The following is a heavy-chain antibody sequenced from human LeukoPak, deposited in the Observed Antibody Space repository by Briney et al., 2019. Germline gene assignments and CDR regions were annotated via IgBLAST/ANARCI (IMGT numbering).Heavy chain of an antibody. J-gene: IGHJ4*02. CDR2: MSYDGSNT. D-gene: IGHD3-3*01. Sequence: GGSLRLSCVASGFTFNTYAIHWVRQAPGKGLEWVAVMSYDGSNTYYEDSVKGRFTISRDNSKNTLYLQMNSLRAEDMAVYYCAREEWYYFDYWGQGTLVTVSS. V-gene: IGHV3-30-3*01. CDR3: AREEWYYFDY. CDR1: GFTFNTYA.